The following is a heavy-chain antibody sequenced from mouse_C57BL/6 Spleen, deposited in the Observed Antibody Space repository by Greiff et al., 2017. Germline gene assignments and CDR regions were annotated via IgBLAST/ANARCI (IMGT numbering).Heavy chain of an antibody. J-gene: IGHJ2*01. V-gene: IGHV1-15*01. Sequence: QVQLQQSGAELVRPGASVTLSCKASGYTFTDYEMHWVKQTPVHGLEWIGAIDPETGGTAYNQKFKGKAILTADKSSSTAYMELRSLTSEDSAVYYCTRFLIYPDYWGQGTTLTVSS. CDR1: GYTFTDYE. CDR3: TRFLIYPDY. CDR2: IDPETGGT. D-gene: IGHD2-1*01.